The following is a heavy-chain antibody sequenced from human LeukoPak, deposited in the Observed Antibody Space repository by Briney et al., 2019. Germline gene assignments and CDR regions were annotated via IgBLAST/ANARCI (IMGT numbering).Heavy chain of an antibody. CDR3: ARGATEGYSYGYSWALGYYYYMDV. Sequence: ASVTVSCKASGYTFTSYGISWVRQAPGQGLEWMGWISAYNGNTNYAQKLQGRVTMTTDTSTSTAYMELRSLRSDDTAVYYCARGATEGYSYGYSWALGYYYYMDVWGKGTTVTISS. D-gene: IGHD5-18*01. CDR2: ISAYNGNT. J-gene: IGHJ6*03. CDR1: GYTFTSYG. V-gene: IGHV1-18*01.